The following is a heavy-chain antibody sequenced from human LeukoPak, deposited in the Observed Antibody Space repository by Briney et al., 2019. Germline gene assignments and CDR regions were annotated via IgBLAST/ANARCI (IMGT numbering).Heavy chain of an antibody. V-gene: IGHV1-46*01. J-gene: IGHJ6*02. CDR1: GYTFTSYY. D-gene: IGHD4-17*01. CDR2: INPSGGST. CDR3: ARYPWGYGEYYGMDV. Sequence: ASVKVSCKASGYTFTSYYVHWVRQAPGQGLEWMGIINPSGGSTSYAQKFQGRVTMTRDTSTSTVYMELSRLRSEDTAVYYCARYPWGYGEYYGMDVWGQGTTVTVSS.